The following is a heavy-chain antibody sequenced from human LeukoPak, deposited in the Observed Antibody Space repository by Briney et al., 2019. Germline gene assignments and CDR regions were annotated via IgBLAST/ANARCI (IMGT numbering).Heavy chain of an antibody. J-gene: IGHJ4*02. D-gene: IGHD3-3*01. CDR1: GGSISTFY. V-gene: IGHV4-4*07. CDR3: ARGYDFWSGYPD. CDR2: IFTSGST. Sequence: SETLSLTCTVSGGSISTFYWSWIRQPAGKGLEWIGRIFTSGSTNYNPSLKSRVTISVDTSKNQFSLKLSSVTAADTAVYYCARGYDFWSGYPDWGQGTLVTVSS.